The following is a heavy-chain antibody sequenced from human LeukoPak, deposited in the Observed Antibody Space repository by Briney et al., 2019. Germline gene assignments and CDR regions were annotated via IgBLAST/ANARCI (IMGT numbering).Heavy chain of an antibody. CDR2: ISGSGGST. D-gene: IGHD3-10*01. Sequence: GGSLRLSCAASGFTFSSYWMSWVRQAPGKGLEWVSAISGSGGSTYYADSVKGRFTISRDNSKNALYLQMNSLRAEDTAVYYCAKDPGILWFGESARGYWGQGTLVTVSS. CDR3: AKDPGILWFGESARGY. V-gene: IGHV3-23*01. CDR1: GFTFSSYW. J-gene: IGHJ4*02.